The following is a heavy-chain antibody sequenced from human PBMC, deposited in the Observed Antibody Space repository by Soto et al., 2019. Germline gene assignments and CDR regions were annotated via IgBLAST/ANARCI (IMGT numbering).Heavy chain of an antibody. CDR2: INPNSGGT. V-gene: IGHV1-2*04. J-gene: IGHJ6*02. Sequence: ASVKVSCKASGYTFTGYYMHWVRQAPGQGLEWMGWINPNSGGTNYAQKFQGWVTMTGDTSISTAYMELSRLRSDDTAVYYCARVTPIAADYGMDVWGQGTTVTVSS. D-gene: IGHD6-6*01. CDR1: GYTFTGYY. CDR3: ARVTPIAADYGMDV.